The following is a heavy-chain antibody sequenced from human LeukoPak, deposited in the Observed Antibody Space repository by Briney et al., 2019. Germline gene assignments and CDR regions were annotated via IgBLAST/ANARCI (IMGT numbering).Heavy chain of an antibody. CDR1: GFTFSSYG. CDR3: AREGIAARPPLDY. V-gene: IGHV3-33*01. D-gene: IGHD6-6*01. Sequence: GESLRLSCAASGFTFSSYGMHWVRQAPGKGLEWVAVIWYDGSNKYYADSVKGRFTISRDNSKNTLYLQMNSLRAEDTAVYYCAREGIAARPPLDYWGQGTLVTVSS. J-gene: IGHJ4*02. CDR2: IWYDGSNK.